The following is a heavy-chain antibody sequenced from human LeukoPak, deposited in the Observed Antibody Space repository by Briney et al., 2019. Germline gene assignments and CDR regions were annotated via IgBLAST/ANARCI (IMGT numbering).Heavy chain of an antibody. Sequence: GGSLRLSCAVSGLTLSNYGMSWVRQGPGKGLEWVAGISDSGGRTNYADSVKGRFTISRDNPKNTLYLQMNSLRAEDTAVYYCAREGGYCSGGSCRFFDYWGQGTLVTVSS. CDR1: GLTLSNYG. V-gene: IGHV3-23*01. CDR2: ISDSGGRT. CDR3: AREGGYCSGGSCRFFDY. J-gene: IGHJ4*02. D-gene: IGHD2-15*01.